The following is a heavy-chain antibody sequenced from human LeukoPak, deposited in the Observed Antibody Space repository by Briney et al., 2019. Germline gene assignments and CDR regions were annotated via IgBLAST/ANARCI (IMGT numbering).Heavy chain of an antibody. CDR1: GGSISSGGYY. CDR2: IYYSGST. Sequence: SETLSLTCTVSGGSISSGGYYWSWIRQHPGKGLEWIGYIYYSGSTNYNPSLKSRLTMSVDTSKNQFSLKLSSVTAADTAVYYCARVLGDSSYDPFYYYGMDVWGQGTTVIVSS. CDR3: ARVLGDSSYDPFYYYGMDV. J-gene: IGHJ6*02. D-gene: IGHD6-13*01. V-gene: IGHV4-61*08.